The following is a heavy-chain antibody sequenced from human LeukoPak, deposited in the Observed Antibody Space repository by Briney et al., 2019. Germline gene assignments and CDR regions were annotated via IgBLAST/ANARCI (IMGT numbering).Heavy chain of an antibody. V-gene: IGHV3-43*01. Sequence: GGSLRLSCAASGFTFDDYTMHWVRQAPGKGLEWVSLISWDSGTTYYPDSVKGRFTISRDNSKNTLYLQMNSLRADDTAVYYCAKNGRGSYYYYYYYMDVWGKGTTVTVSS. CDR2: ISWDSGTT. CDR3: AKNGRGSYYYYYYYMDV. J-gene: IGHJ6*03. CDR1: GFTFDDYT. D-gene: IGHD3-16*01.